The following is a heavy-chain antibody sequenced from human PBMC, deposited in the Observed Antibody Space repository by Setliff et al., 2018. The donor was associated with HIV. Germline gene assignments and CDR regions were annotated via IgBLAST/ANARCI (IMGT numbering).Heavy chain of an antibody. D-gene: IGHD6-19*01. J-gene: IGHJ4*02. Sequence: HPGGSLRLSCAASGFTFSSYWMSWVRQAPGKGLEWVANIKQDGSEKYYVDSVKGRFTISRDNAKNSLYLQMNSLRAEDTAVYYCARDSGTVAVAGTALIDYWGQGTLVTVSS. CDR2: IKQDGSEK. V-gene: IGHV3-7*01. CDR3: ARDSGTVAVAGTALIDY. CDR1: GFTFSSYW.